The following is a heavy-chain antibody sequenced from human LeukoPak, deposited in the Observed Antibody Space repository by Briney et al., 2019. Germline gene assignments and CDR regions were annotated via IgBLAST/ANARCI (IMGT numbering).Heavy chain of an antibody. CDR3: SREGGVAAKIDP. J-gene: IGHJ5*02. Sequence: SETLSLTCTVSGGSISSASYYWAWIRQPPGKGLEWIGSIYYSGNPDYNPSLKSRVTISVDTSKNQFSLKLRSVTAADTAMYYCSREGGVAAKIDPWGQGTLVTVSS. V-gene: IGHV4-39*07. CDR1: GGSISSASYY. CDR2: IYYSGNP. D-gene: IGHD2-15*01.